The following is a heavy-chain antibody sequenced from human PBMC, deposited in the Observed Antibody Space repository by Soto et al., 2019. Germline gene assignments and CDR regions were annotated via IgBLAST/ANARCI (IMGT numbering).Heavy chain of an antibody. J-gene: IGHJ3*02. Sequence: SETLSLTCTVSGGSINNYYWIWIRQPPGKGLEWIGYMYYSGITDYNPPLNSRVTISVDRSKNQFFLRLTSVTAADTAVYYCASGRRSSARHDAFDIWGQGTLVTVSS. D-gene: IGHD6-19*01. V-gene: IGHV4-59*01. CDR1: GGSINNYY. CDR3: ASGRRSSARHDAFDI. CDR2: MYYSGIT.